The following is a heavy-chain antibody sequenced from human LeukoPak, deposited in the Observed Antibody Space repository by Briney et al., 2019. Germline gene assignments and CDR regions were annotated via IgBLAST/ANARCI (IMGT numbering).Heavy chain of an antibody. J-gene: IGHJ4*02. Sequence: PGGSLRLSCAASGFTLSSYGMSWVRQAPGKGLEWVSAISGSGGSTYYADSVKGRFTISRDNSKNTLYLQMNSLRAEDTAVYYCAKLGYCSSTSPCYFDYWGQGTLVTVSS. CDR3: AKLGYCSSTSPCYFDY. CDR2: ISGSGGST. V-gene: IGHV3-23*01. D-gene: IGHD2-2*01. CDR1: GFTLSSYG.